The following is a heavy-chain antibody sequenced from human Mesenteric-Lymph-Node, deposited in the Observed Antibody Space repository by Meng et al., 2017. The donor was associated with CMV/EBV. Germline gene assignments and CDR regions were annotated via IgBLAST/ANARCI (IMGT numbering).Heavy chain of an antibody. CDR3: AKDKEDYDSYAFDI. Sequence: LSLTCAASGFMFDDYAMHWVRQAPGKGLEWVSGINWDSVIIGYADSVKGRFTISRDNAKNSLYLQMDSLRPEDMGLYYCAKDKEDYDSYAFDIWGQGTMVTVSS. CDR2: INWDSVII. V-gene: IGHV3-9*03. CDR1: GFMFDDYA. D-gene: IGHD3-3*01. J-gene: IGHJ3*02.